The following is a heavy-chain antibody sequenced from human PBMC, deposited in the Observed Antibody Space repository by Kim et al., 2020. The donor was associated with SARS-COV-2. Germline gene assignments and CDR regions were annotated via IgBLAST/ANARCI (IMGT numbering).Heavy chain of an antibody. V-gene: IGHV1-2*02. J-gene: IGHJ6*02. Sequence: TNYAQKFQGRVTMTRDTSISTAYMELGRLRSDDTAVYYCARGEVAGRMDVWGQGTTVTVSS. D-gene: IGHD6-19*01. CDR2: T. CDR3: ARGEVAGRMDV.